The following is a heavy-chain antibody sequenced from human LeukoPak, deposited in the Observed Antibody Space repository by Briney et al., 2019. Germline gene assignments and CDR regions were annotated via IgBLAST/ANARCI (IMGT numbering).Heavy chain of an antibody. CDR3: ARDLGGLRPKYYFDY. CDR1: GFTFSSYG. V-gene: IGHV3-33*01. Sequence: GGSLRLSCAASGFTFSSYGMHWVRQAPGKGLEWVAVIWYDGSNKYYADSVKGRFTISRDNSKNTLYLQMNNLRAEDTAVYYCARDLGGLRPKYYFDYWGQGTLVTVSS. J-gene: IGHJ4*02. CDR2: IWYDGSNK. D-gene: IGHD5-12*01.